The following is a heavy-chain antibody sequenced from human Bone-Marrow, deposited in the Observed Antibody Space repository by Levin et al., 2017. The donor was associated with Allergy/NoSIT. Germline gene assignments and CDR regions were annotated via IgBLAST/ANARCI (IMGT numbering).Heavy chain of an antibody. CDR3: ARDHGDYVDY. CDR2: IYPDDSDT. Sequence: HGESLKISCEASGYSFSTYWIGWVRQKPGKGLEWMGTIYPDDSDTRYSPSFQGQVTISADKSISTTYLQWTTLKASDTAIYYCARDHGDYVDYWGQGTLVTVSS. J-gene: IGHJ4*02. D-gene: IGHD1-14*01. CDR1: GYSFSTYW. V-gene: IGHV5-51*01.